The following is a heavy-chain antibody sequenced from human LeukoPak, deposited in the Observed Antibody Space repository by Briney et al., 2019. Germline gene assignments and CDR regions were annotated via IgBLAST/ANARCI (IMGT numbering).Heavy chain of an antibody. J-gene: IGHJ4*02. CDR2: ISAYNGNT. CDR1: GYTFTSYG. Sequence: ASVKVSCKASGYTFTSYGISWVRQAPGQGLEWMGWISAYNGNTNYAQKLQGRVTMTTDTSTSTAYMELRSLRSDDTAVYYCARDPYCSSTSCCDYWGQGTLVTVSS. D-gene: IGHD2-2*01. V-gene: IGHV1-18*01. CDR3: ARDPYCSSTSCCDY.